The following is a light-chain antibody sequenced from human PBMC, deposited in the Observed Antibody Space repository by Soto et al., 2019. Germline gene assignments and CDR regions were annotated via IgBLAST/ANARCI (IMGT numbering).Light chain of an antibody. Sequence: QSVLTQPASVSGSPGQSITISCTGTSSDVGSYNLVSWYQQHPGKAPKLMIYEVSKRPSGVSNRFSGSKSGNTASLTISGLQVEDEADYYCCSYAGSSTWVFGGGTKVTVL. CDR3: CSYAGSSTWV. CDR1: SSDVGSYNL. CDR2: EVS. V-gene: IGLV2-23*02. J-gene: IGLJ3*02.